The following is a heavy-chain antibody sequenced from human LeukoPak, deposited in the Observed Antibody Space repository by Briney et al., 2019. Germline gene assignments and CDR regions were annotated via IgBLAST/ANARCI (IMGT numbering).Heavy chain of an antibody. Sequence: PGGSPRLSCAASGFTFSSYEMNWVRQAPGKGLEWVSYISSSGSTIYYADSVKGRFTISRDNAKNSLYLQMNSLRAEDTALYYCAREPYDILTGYYPPYYFDYWGQGTLVTVSS. CDR3: AREPYDILTGYYPPYYFDY. CDR2: ISSSGSTI. CDR1: GFTFSSYE. J-gene: IGHJ4*02. D-gene: IGHD3-9*01. V-gene: IGHV3-48*03.